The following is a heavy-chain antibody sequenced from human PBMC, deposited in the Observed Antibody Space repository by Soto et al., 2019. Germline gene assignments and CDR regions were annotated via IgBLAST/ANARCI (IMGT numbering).Heavy chain of an antibody. Sequence: GGSLRLSCTASGFTFGDYAMSWFRQAPGKGLEWVGFIRSKAYGGTTEYAASVKGRFTISRDDSKSIAYLQMNSLKTEDTAVYYCTRKPGVVAAKDYYGMDVWGQGTTVTVSS. J-gene: IGHJ6*02. CDR2: IRSKAYGGTT. CDR3: TRKPGVVAAKDYYGMDV. CDR1: GFTFGDYA. V-gene: IGHV3-49*03. D-gene: IGHD2-15*01.